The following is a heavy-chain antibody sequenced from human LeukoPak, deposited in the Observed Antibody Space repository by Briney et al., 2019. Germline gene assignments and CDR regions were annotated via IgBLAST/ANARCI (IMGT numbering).Heavy chain of an antibody. CDR1: GFTFSSYA. CDR2: ISYDGSNK. V-gene: IGHV3-30-3*01. Sequence: PGGSLRLSCAAFGFTFSSYAMHWVRQAPGKGLEWVAVISYDGSNKYYADSVKGRFTISRDNSKNTLYLQMNSLRAEDTAVYYCARGSYYDSSGYPDYWGQGTLVTVSS. J-gene: IGHJ4*02. D-gene: IGHD3-22*01. CDR3: ARGSYYDSSGYPDY.